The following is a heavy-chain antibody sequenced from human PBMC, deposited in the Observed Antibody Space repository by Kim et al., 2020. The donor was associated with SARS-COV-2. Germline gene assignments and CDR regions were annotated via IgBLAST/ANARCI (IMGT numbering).Heavy chain of an antibody. CDR3: ARDRRAVTTGYYRAPSDAFDI. D-gene: IGHD3-9*01. V-gene: IGHV1-2*04. CDR1: GYTFTGYY. CDR2: INPNSGGT. Sequence: ASVKVSCKASGYTFTGYYMHWVRQAPGQGLEWMGWINPNSGGTNYAQKFQGWVTMTRDTSISTAYMELSRLRSDDTAVYYCARDRRAVTTGYYRAPSDAFDIWGQGTIVTVSS. J-gene: IGHJ3*02.